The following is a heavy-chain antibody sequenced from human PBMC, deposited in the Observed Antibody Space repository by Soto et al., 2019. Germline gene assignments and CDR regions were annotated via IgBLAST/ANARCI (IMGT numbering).Heavy chain of an antibody. CDR1: GGSFSGYY. CDR3: ARGRGITIFGVVITRLWFDP. J-gene: IGHJ5*02. CDR2: INHSGST. V-gene: IGHV4-34*01. Sequence: PSETLSLTCAVYGGSFSGYYCIFSRHPAFKWLEWIGEINHSGSTNYNPSLKSRVTISVDTSKNQFSLKLSSVTPADTAVYYCARGRGITIFGVVITRLWFDPWGQGTLVTVSS. D-gene: IGHD3-3*01.